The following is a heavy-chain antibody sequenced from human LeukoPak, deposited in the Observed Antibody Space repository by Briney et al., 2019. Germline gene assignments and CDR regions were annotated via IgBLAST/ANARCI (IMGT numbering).Heavy chain of an antibody. CDR1: GFTFSSYA. CDR2: ISGGST. Sequence: PGGSLRLSCAASGFTFSSYAMSWVRQAPGKGLEWVSAISGGSTYYADSVKGRFTISRDNSKNTLYLQMNSLRAEDTAVYYCAKPSLIVVVTAPDYWGQGTLVTVSS. D-gene: IGHD2-21*02. J-gene: IGHJ4*02. V-gene: IGHV3-23*01. CDR3: AKPSLIVVVTAPDY.